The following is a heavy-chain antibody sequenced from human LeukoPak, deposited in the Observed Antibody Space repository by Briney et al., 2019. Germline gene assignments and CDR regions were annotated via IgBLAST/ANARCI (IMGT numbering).Heavy chain of an antibody. CDR1: GGSISRYY. J-gene: IGHJ6*03. CDR2: IYYSGRT. D-gene: IGHD2-21*01. Sequence: SETLSLTCTHSGGSISRYYWSWIRQPPGKGLEWIGYIYYSGRTNYNTSLKRRVTISVDTSKNQFSLKLSSVTAADTAVYYCASGAYCGGDCFMPYYYYYYMDVWGKGTTVTVSS. V-gene: IGHV4-59*01. CDR3: ASGAYCGGDCFMPYYYYYYMDV.